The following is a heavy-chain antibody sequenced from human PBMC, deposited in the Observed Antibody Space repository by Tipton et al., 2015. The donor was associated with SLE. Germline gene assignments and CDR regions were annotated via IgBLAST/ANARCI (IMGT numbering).Heavy chain of an antibody. Sequence: TLSLTCTVSGGSITSSSYYWGWIRQAPGKGLEWIGSISSSGTTHYNPSLKSRVTISVDTSKNQLSLKQRSATAADTAVYYCASLRLRFGELSTYYYFDYWGQGTLITVSS. V-gene: IGHV4-39*07. J-gene: IGHJ4*02. CDR3: ASLRLRFGELSTYYYFDY. D-gene: IGHD3-10*01. CDR1: GGSITSSSYY. CDR2: ISSSGTT.